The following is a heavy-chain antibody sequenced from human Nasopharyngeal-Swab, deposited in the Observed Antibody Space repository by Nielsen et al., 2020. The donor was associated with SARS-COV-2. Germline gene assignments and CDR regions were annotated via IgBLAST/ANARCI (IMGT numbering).Heavy chain of an antibody. CDR2: ISWNSGST. D-gene: IGHD7-27*01. CDR3: AKDGGGLTGDLYYFDD. Sequence: SCAASGFTFDDYAMHWVRQAPGKGLEWVSGISWNSGSTGYADSVKGRFTISRDNAKNSLYLQMNSLRAEDTALYYCAKDGGGLTGDLYYFDDWGQGTLVTVSS. CDR1: GFTFDDYA. V-gene: IGHV3-9*01. J-gene: IGHJ4*02.